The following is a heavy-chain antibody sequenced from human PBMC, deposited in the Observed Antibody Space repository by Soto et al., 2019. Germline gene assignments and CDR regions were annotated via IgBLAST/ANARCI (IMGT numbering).Heavy chain of an antibody. J-gene: IGHJ5*02. Sequence: QVQLQKSGPGLVKPSETLSLTCTVSGGSVSSGSYYWSWIRQPPGKGLEWIGYIYYSGSTNYNPSLQSRVTISVVTSKNQCSLKLSSVTAADTAVYYCARSTGRIGPGQRRNNWFDPWGQGTLVTVSS. CDR3: ARSTGRIGPGQRRNNWFDP. D-gene: IGHD6-25*01. CDR1: GGSVSSGSYY. V-gene: IGHV4-61*01. CDR2: IYYSGST.